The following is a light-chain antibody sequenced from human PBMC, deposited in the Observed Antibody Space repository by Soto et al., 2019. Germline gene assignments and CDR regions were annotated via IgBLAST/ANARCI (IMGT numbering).Light chain of an antibody. V-gene: IGLV2-8*01. CDR1: SSDISDNKY. Sequence: QSALTQPPSASGSAGQSVTISCTGTSSDISDNKYVSWFQQHPGKAPKVLIYEVNKRASGVPDRFSGSKSGNTASLTVSGLRADDEADYYCNSYVGSNNYVFGTGTKVTVL. CDR3: NSYVGSNNYV. J-gene: IGLJ1*01. CDR2: EVN.